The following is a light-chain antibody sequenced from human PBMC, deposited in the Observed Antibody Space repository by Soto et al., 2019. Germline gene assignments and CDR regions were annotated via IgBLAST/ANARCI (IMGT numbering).Light chain of an antibody. CDR2: AAS. J-gene: IGKJ2*01. CDR3: QHLNNYPPYT. Sequence: DIQLTQSPSFLSASVGDRVTITCRASQGISSDLAWYQQKPGKAPKLLIYAASTLQTGVPSRFSGSVSGPDSPLTISSLQPEDLATYCCQHLNNYPPYTFGQGTKLEIK. CDR1: QGISSD. V-gene: IGKV1-9*01.